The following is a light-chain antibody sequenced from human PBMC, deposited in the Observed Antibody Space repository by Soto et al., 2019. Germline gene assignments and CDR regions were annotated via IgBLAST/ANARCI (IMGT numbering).Light chain of an antibody. V-gene: IGKV1D-12*01. CDR3: QQAYSFPTT. J-gene: IGKJ5*01. CDR1: QDIAAY. Sequence: DIQVTQSPSSVSASVGDRVTITCRASQDIAAYLAWYQHKPGRAPELLIRAASTLQSGVPSRFSGSGSGTDFTLTINSLQPEDFATYYCQQAYSFPTTFGQGTRLEIK. CDR2: AAS.